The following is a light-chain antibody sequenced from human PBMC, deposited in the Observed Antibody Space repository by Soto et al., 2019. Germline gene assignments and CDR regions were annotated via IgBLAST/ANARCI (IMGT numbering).Light chain of an antibody. CDR2: LGS. CDR1: QSLLHSDGYTY. Sequence: DIVMTQSPLSLPVTPGEPASISCKSSQSLLHSDGYTYLDWYLQKPGQSPQLLIYLGSNRASGVPVRFSGSGSGTDFTLKISRVEAEDVGVYYCAQGLQAPFTYGQGAKLEIK. CDR3: AQGLQAPFT. J-gene: IGKJ2*01. V-gene: IGKV2-28*01.